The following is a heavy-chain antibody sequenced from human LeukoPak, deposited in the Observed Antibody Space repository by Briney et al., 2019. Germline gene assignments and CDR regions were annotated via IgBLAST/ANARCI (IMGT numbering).Heavy chain of an antibody. CDR1: GYSFTSYW. J-gene: IGHJ4*02. D-gene: IGHD3-22*01. CDR2: IYPGDSDT. Sequence: GESLKISCKGSGYSFTSYWIGWVRQMPGKGLKWMGIIYPGDSDTRYSPSFQGQVTISADKSISTAYLQWSSLKASDTAMYYCARMADSSGYYAHFDYWGQGTLVTVSS. V-gene: IGHV5-51*01. CDR3: ARMADSSGYYAHFDY.